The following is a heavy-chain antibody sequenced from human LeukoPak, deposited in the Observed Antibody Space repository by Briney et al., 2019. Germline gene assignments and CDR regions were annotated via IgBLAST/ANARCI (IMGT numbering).Heavy chain of an antibody. CDR2: IYYSGST. V-gene: IGHV4-39*01. CDR3: ARPRWELPLPFSWFDP. CDR1: GGSISSSSYY. Sequence: SETLSLTCTVSGGSISSSSYYWGWIRQPPGKGLEWIGSIYYSGSTYYNPSLKSRVTISVDTSKNQFSLKLSSVTAADTAVYYCARPRWELPLPFSWFDPWGQGTLVTVSS. D-gene: IGHD1-26*01. J-gene: IGHJ5*02.